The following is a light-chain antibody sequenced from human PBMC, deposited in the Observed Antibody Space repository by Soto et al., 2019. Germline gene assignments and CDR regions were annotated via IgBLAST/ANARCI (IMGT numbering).Light chain of an antibody. J-gene: IGLJ1*01. Sequence: QSVLTQPASVSGSPGQSITISCTGTSSDVGGYNYVSWYQQHPGKAPKLMIYDVSNRPSGVSNRFSGSKSGNTASLTISGLQAEDEVDYYCSSYTSSSPPYVFEPGTKVT. CDR2: DVS. V-gene: IGLV2-14*01. CDR1: SSDVGGYNY. CDR3: SSYTSSSPPYV.